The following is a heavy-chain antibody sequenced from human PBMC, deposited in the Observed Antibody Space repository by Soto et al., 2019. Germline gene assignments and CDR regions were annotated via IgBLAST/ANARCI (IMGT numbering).Heavy chain of an antibody. Sequence: PSETLSLTCAVSGVSISSSNWWSWVRQPPGKGLEWIGEIYHSGSTNYNPSLKSRVTISLDKSLNQLSLRLTSVTAADTAVYYCARGALGEYYYDSSGYYYPFDYWGQGTLVTVSS. D-gene: IGHD3-22*01. CDR1: GVSISSSNW. V-gene: IGHV4-4*02. CDR2: IYHSGST. CDR3: ARGALGEYYYDSSGYYYPFDY. J-gene: IGHJ4*02.